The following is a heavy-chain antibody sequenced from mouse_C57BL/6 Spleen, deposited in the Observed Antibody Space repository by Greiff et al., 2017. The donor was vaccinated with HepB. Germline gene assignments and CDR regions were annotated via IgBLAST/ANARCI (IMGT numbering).Heavy chain of an antibody. V-gene: IGHV5-4*03. CDR3: AGDSSGPLFAY. J-gene: IGHJ3*01. CDR2: ISDGGSYT. CDR1: GFTFSSYA. D-gene: IGHD3-2*02. Sequence: EVMLVESGGGLVKPGGSLKLSCAASGFTFSSYAMSWVRQTPEKRLEWVATISDGGSYTYYPDNVKGRFTISRDNAKNNLYLQRSHLKSEDTAMYYCAGDSSGPLFAYWGQGTLVTVSA.